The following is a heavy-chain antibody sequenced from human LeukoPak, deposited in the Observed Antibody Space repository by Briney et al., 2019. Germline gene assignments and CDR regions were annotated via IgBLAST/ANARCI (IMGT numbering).Heavy chain of an antibody. CDR1: GGSISSSSYY. CDR2: IYYSGST. CDR3: ARFKRGSGYYGNWFDP. J-gene: IGHJ5*02. Sequence: PSETLSLTCTVSGGSISSSSYYWGWIRQPPGKGLEWIGSIYYSGSTYYNPSLKSRVTISVDTSKNQFSLKLSSVTAADTAVYYCARFKRGSGYYGNWFDPWGQGTLVTVSS. D-gene: IGHD3-22*01. V-gene: IGHV4-39*01.